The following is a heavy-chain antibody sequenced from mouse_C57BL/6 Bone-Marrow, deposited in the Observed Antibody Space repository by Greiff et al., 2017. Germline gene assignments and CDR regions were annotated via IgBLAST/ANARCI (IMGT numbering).Heavy chain of an antibody. J-gene: IGHJ1*03. D-gene: IGHD1-1*01. Sequence: VQLQQSGAELVRPGASVKLSCTASGFNIKDDYMHWVKQRPEQGLAWIGWIDPENGDTEYASKFQGKATITADTSSNTAYLQLSSLTSEDTAVYYCTTDYYGSSPWYFDVWGTGTTVTVSS. CDR3: TTDYYGSSPWYFDV. CDR2: IDPENGDT. CDR1: GFNIKDDY. V-gene: IGHV14-4*01.